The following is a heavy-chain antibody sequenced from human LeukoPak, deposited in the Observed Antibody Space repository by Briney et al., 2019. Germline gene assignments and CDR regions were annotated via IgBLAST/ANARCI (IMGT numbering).Heavy chain of an antibody. J-gene: IGHJ4*02. CDR2: ISWNSGSI. CDR1: GFTFDDYA. CDR3: AKMSDYDILTGYYKH. D-gene: IGHD3-9*01. V-gene: IGHV3-9*01. Sequence: PGRSLRLSCAASGFTFDDYAMRWVRQAPGKGLEWVSGISWNSGSIGYADSVKGRFTISRDNAKNSLYLQMNSLRAEDTALYYCAKMSDYDILTGYYKHWGQGTLVTVSS.